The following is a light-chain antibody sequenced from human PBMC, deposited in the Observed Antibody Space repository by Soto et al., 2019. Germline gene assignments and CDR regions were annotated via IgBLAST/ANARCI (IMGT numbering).Light chain of an antibody. J-gene: IGLJ2*01. CDR3: CSYTSSSTRAV. V-gene: IGLV2-14*03. CDR2: DVS. CDR1: SSDVGGYNY. Sequence: QSALTQPASVSGSPGQSITISCTGTSSDVGGYNYVSWYQHHPGKAPKLMIYDVSNRPSGVSNRFSGSKSGNTASLTISGLQAEDEADYHCCSYTSSSTRAVFGGGRNLTVL.